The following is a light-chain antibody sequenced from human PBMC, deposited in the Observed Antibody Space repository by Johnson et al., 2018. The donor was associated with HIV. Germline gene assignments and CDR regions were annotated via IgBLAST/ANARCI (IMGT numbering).Light chain of an antibody. CDR1: SSNIGNNY. CDR3: GTWDSRLGV. CDR2: ENN. V-gene: IGLV1-51*02. J-gene: IGLJ1*01. Sequence: QSVLTQPPSVSAAPGQKVTISCSGSSSNIGNNYVSWYQQLPGTAPKLLIYENNKRPSGIPDRFSGSKSGTSATLGITGLQTGDEADHYCGTWDSRLGVFGTGTKVPVL.